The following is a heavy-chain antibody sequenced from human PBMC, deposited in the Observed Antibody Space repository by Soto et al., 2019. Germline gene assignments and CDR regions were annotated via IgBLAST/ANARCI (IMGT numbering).Heavy chain of an antibody. CDR1: GYSFTDYW. V-gene: IGHV5-51*01. Sequence: GESLKISCKSSGYSFTDYWIGWVGQMPGKGLEWMGIIYPGDSDARYSPSFEGQVTISVDTSINTAFLRWNSLTASDTAIYYCARQADYNILTGYFYYFDYWGQGSLVTVSS. J-gene: IGHJ4*02. CDR2: IYPGDSDA. D-gene: IGHD3-9*01. CDR3: ARQADYNILTGYFYYFDY.